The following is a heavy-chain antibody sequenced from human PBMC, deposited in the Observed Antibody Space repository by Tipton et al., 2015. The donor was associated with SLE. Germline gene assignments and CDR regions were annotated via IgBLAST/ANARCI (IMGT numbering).Heavy chain of an antibody. Sequence: GLVKPSETLSLTCAVYGGSFSGYSWSWLRQPPGKGLEWIGEINHSGSTNYNPSLKSRVTISVDTSKNQFSLKLSSVTAADTAGYYCASNVELATNEAFDIWGQGTMVTVSS. D-gene: IGHD5-24*01. V-gene: IGHV4-34*01. J-gene: IGHJ3*02. CDR3: ASNVELATNEAFDI. CDR2: INHSGST. CDR1: GGSFSGYS.